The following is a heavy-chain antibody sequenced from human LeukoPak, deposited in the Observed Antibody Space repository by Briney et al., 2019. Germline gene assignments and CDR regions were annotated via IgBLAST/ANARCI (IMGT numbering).Heavy chain of an antibody. CDR2: IYDSGST. Sequence: SESLSLTCTVSGDSISTNYWNWIRQPPGKGLEWIGFIYDSGSTTYNPSLKSRVTISEDTSKNQFSLKLSSVTAADTAVYYCARRAGAYTHPYDYWGQGTLVTVSS. J-gene: IGHJ4*02. CDR1: GDSISTNY. V-gene: IGHV4-59*01. D-gene: IGHD3-16*01. CDR3: ARRAGAYTHPYDY.